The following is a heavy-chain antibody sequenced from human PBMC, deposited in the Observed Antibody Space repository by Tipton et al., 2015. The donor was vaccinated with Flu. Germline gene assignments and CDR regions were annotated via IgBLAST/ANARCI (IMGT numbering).Heavy chain of an antibody. CDR1: GLTFSNAW. Sequence: SLRLSCAASGLTFSNAWMSWVRQAPGKGLEWVGRIKSETDGGTTDYAAPVKGRFTISRDDSKNTLHLQMNSLKIEDTAVYYCTKAASDYWGQGTLVTVSS. CDR3: TKAASDY. CDR2: IKSETDGGTT. V-gene: IGHV3-15*01. J-gene: IGHJ4*02.